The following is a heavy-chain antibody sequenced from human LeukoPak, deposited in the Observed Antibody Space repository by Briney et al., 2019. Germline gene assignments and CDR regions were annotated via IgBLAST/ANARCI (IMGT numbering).Heavy chain of an antibody. CDR3: ARSRDGYKRFDS. D-gene: IGHD5-24*01. Sequence: GGFLRLSCAASGFTFSSHAMTWVRQAPGKGLEWVSVISGSGDTTYYADSVKGRFTISRDNSKNTLYLQMNSLRAGDTAVYFCARSRDGYKRFDSWGQGTLVTVSS. J-gene: IGHJ4*02. CDR1: GFTFSSHA. CDR2: ISGSGDTT. V-gene: IGHV3-23*01.